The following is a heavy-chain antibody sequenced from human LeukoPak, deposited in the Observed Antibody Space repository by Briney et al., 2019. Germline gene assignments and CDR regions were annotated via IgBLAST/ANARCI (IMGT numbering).Heavy chain of an antibody. CDR1: GFTFSSYS. D-gene: IGHD1-1*01. Sequence: HTGGSLRLSCAASGFTFSSYSMNWVRQAPGKGLEWVSYISNGGLSIYYADSVKGRFTISRDNAKNSLYLQMNSLRAEDTAVYYCGRVPRTTHAFDVWGQGTMVTVSS. J-gene: IGHJ3*01. V-gene: IGHV3-48*04. CDR2: ISNGGLSI. CDR3: GRVPRTTHAFDV.